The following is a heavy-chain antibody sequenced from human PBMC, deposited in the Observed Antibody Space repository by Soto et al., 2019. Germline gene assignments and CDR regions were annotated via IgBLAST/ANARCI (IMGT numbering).Heavy chain of an antibody. J-gene: IGHJ4*02. CDR2: INSDGSST. CDR3: VRDRGRDGYNYPYYFDY. Sequence: GGSLRLSCAASGFTSSSYWMHWVRQAPGKGLVWVSRINSDGSSTSYADSVKGRFTISRDNAKNTLYLQMNSLRAEDTAVYYCVRDRGRDGYNYPYYFDYWGQGTLVTVSS. V-gene: IGHV3-74*01. D-gene: IGHD5-12*01. CDR1: GFTSSSYW.